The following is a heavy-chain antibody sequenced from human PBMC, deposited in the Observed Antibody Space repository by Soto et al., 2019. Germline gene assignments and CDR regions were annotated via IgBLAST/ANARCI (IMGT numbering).Heavy chain of an antibody. CDR3: AKVSSSWYAGFFDL. V-gene: IGHV3-23*01. J-gene: IGHJ4*02. CDR1: GFTFSSHA. CDR2: LSDSGGSI. Sequence: GGSLRLSCTAPGFTFSSHAMTWVRQAPGKGLEWVSGLSDSGGSIYYADSVKGRFTISRDNSMNTLYLQMKTLRAEDTAVYYCAKVSSSWYAGFFDLWGQGTLVTVSS. D-gene: IGHD6-13*01.